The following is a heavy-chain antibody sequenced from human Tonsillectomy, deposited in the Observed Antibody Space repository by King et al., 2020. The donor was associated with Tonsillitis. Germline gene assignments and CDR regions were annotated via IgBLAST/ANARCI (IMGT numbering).Heavy chain of an antibody. Sequence: QLVQSGAEVKKPGSSVKVSCKASGGTFNTYAISWVRQAPGQGLEWMGRIIPILGIANYAQKFQGRVTITADKSTSTAYMELSSLRSEDTAVYYCARDLQVYFDYWGQGTLVTVSS. V-gene: IGHV1-69*09. CDR1: GGTFNTYA. J-gene: IGHJ4*02. CDR2: IIPILGIA. CDR3: ARDLQVYFDY.